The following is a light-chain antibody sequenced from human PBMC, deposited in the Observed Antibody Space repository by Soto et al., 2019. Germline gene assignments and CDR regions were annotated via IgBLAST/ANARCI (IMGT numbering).Light chain of an antibody. V-gene: IGKV1-17*01. Sequence: DIQMTQSPSSLSASVGDRVTITCRASQGIGNDLGWYQQKPGKAPKRLIYAASSLQSGVPSRFSGSGSGTEFTLTITSLQSEDFATYYCLQHNSFPLAFGQGTKLEIK. CDR2: AAS. CDR1: QGIGND. CDR3: LQHNSFPLA. J-gene: IGKJ2*01.